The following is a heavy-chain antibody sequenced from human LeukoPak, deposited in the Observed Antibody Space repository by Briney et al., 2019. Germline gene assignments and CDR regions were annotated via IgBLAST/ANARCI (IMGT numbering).Heavy chain of an antibody. J-gene: IGHJ4*02. D-gene: IGHD4-11*01. CDR2: ISYDGSNK. CDR3: ARAGFYSPFDY. V-gene: IGHV3-30*03. Sequence: GGSLRLSCAASGFTFSSYGMHWVRQAPGKGLEWVAVISYDGSNKYYADSVKGRFTISRDNSKNTLYLQMNSLRAEDTAVYYCARAGFYSPFDYWGQGTLVTVSS. CDR1: GFTFSSYG.